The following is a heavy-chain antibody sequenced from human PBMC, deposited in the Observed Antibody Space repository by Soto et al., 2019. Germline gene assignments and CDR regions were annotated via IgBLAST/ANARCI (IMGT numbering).Heavy chain of an antibody. V-gene: IGHV5-51*01. CDR2: IYPGDSDT. D-gene: IGHD1-26*01. Sequence: PGESLKISCKASGYSFITYWIGWVRQMPGKGLEWMGIIYPGDSDTRYSPSFQGQVTISVDKSISTAYLQWSSLKASDIAMYYCARHLRVGAIDAFDIRGQGTMVTVSS. CDR1: GYSFITYW. J-gene: IGHJ3*02. CDR3: ARHLRVGAIDAFDI.